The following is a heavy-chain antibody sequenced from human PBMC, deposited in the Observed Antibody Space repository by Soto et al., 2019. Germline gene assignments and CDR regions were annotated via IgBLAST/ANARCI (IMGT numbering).Heavy chain of an antibody. Sequence: QVQLVQSGAEVKKPGASVKVSCKASGYTFTSYDINWVRQATGQGLEWMGWMNPNSGNTGYAQKFQGRVTMTRNTSISTAYMELSSLRSEDTAVYYCARAERDYDILTGYYLYGMDFWGQGTTVTVSS. J-gene: IGHJ6*02. V-gene: IGHV1-8*01. CDR1: GYTFTSYD. CDR2: MNPNSGNT. D-gene: IGHD3-9*01. CDR3: ARAERDYDILTGYYLYGMDF.